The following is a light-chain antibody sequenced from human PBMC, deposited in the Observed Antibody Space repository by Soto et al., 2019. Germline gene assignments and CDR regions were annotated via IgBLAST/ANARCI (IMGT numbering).Light chain of an antibody. V-gene: IGKV3-20*01. J-gene: IGKJ4*01. Sequence: ELVLTQSPGTLSLSRGERATLSCRASQTVINNYLAWYQQKPGQAPRLLIYDASSRATGIPDRFSGGGSGTDFTLTISRLEPEDFAVYYCQQFSSYPLTFGGGTKVDIK. CDR2: DAS. CDR1: QTVINNY. CDR3: QQFSSYPLT.